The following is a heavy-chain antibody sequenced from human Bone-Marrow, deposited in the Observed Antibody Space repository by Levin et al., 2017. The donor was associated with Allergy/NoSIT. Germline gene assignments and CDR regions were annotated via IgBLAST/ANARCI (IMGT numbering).Heavy chain of an antibody. V-gene: IGHV1-69*13. CDR3: ARDHYDDDYFYYGLDV. CDR1: GGTFNKNA. Sequence: EASVKVSCEASGGTFNKNAFTWVRQAPGQGLEWMGEIIPMFGTPTYAPKFKGRISITADESTSTVYMELSRLRSEDTALYYCARDHYDDDYFYYGLDVWGQGTTVTVSS. D-gene: IGHD4-17*01. J-gene: IGHJ6*02. CDR2: IIPMFGTP.